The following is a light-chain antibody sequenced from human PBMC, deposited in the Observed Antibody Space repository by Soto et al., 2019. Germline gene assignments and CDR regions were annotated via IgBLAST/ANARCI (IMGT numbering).Light chain of an antibody. CDR1: TSNIGRNY. Sequence: QSVLTQPPSLSAAPGQKVTISCSGSTSNIGRNYVSWYQQVPGTPPKLLIYENDRRPSGIPDRFSGSKSGTSATLGISGLQPGDEADYFCGTWDTTLKIVFGGGTKLTVL. CDR2: END. V-gene: IGLV1-51*02. CDR3: GTWDTTLKIV. J-gene: IGLJ2*01.